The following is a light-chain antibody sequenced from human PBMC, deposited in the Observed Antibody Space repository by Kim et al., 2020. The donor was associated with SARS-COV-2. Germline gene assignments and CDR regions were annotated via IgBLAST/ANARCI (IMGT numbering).Light chain of an antibody. CDR3: QAWDSSTGVV. J-gene: IGLJ2*01. Sequence: VSPGQTASIACSGDKLGDKYACWYQQKPGQSPVLVIYQDSKRPSGIPERFSGSNSGNTATLTISGTQAMDEADYYCQAWDSSTGVVFGGGTKLTVL. CDR1: KLGDKY. V-gene: IGLV3-1*01. CDR2: QDS.